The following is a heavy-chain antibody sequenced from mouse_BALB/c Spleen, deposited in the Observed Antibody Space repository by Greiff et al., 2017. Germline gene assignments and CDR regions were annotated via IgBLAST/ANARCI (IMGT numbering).Heavy chain of an antibody. CDR1: GFTFSSYG. D-gene: IGHD2-4*01. Sequence: EVQLVESGGDLVKPGGSLKLSCAASGFTFSSYGMSWVRQTPDKRLEWVATISSGGSYTYYPDSVKGRFTISRDNAKNTLYLQMSSLKSEDTAMYYCARRGLRDYYAMDYWGQGTSVTVSS. CDR3: ARRGLRDYYAMDY. CDR2: ISSGGSYT. J-gene: IGHJ4*01. V-gene: IGHV5-6*01.